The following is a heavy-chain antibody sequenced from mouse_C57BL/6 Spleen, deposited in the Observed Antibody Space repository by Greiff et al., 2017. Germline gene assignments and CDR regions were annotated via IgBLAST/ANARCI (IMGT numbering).Heavy chain of an antibody. V-gene: IGHV14-3*01. CDR2: IDPANGNT. Sequence: EVQGVESVAELVRPGASVKLSCTASGFNIKNTYMHWVKQRPEQGLEWIGRIDPANGNTKYAPKFQGKATITADTSSNTAYLQLSSLTSEDTAIYYCARGSGYYGNYLDYWGQGTTLTVSS. CDR3: ARGSGYYGNYLDY. CDR1: GFNIKNTY. D-gene: IGHD2-1*01. J-gene: IGHJ2*01.